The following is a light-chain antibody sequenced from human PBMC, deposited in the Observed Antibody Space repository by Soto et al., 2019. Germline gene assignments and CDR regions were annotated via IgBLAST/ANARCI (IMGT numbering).Light chain of an antibody. CDR1: QSVSSSY. Sequence: DMVLTQSPGTLSLSPGERATLSCRASQSVSSSYLAWYQQKPGQAPRLLIYGASSRATGIPDRFSGSGSGTDFTLTISRLEPEDFAVYYCQQYGSSGTFGQGTEVHIK. V-gene: IGKV3-20*01. J-gene: IGKJ1*01. CDR3: QQYGSSGT. CDR2: GAS.